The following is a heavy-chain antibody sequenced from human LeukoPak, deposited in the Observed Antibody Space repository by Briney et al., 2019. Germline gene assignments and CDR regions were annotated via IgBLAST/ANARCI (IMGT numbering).Heavy chain of an antibody. J-gene: IGHJ4*02. CDR3: ARGIDY. CDR2: IYYSGST. CDR1: GDSISSSSYY. V-gene: IGHV4-39*07. Sequence: PLETLSLTCTVSGDSISSSSYYWGWIRQPPGKGLEWIGSIYYSGSTYYNPSLKSRVTISVDTSKSQFSLKLSSVTAADTAVYYYARGIDYWGQGTLVTVSS.